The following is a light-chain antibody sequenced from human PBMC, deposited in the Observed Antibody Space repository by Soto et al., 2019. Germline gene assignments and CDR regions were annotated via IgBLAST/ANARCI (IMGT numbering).Light chain of an antibody. CDR1: SSNIGSHF. CDR2: RDG. J-gene: IGLJ3*02. V-gene: IGLV1-47*01. CDR3: AVWDQSLTGWV. Sequence: QSVLTQPPSASGTPGQSLTISCSGSSSNIGSHFVYWYQHLPGTAPKLLILRDGQRPSGVPARFFGSKSGISASLAITGLRSEDEADYYCAVWDQSLTGWVFGGGTKLTVL.